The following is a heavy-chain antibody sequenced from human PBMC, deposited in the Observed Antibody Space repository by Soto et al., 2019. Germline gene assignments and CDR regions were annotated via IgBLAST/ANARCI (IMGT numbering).Heavy chain of an antibody. CDR1: GGSFSGFY. Sequence: KSSETLSLTCAVHGGSFSGFYWTWIRQPPGKGLEWIGETNHSGGSNYNPPLKSRVTMSLDTSRNQFSLSLNSVTAADTAVYYCARMAGPWYFDLWGRGTLVTAPQ. CDR2: TNHSGGS. J-gene: IGHJ2*01. V-gene: IGHV4-34*01. CDR3: ARMAGPWYFDL.